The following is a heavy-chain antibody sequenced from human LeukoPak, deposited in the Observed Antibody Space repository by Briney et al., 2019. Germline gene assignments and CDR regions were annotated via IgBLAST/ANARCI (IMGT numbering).Heavy chain of an antibody. CDR1: GLTVSSYA. Sequence: GGSLRLSCGASGLTVSSYAMSWVRQAPGKGLEWVSTIIGSAVNTYYADSVKGRFTISRDDSKNTVYLQMNSLRAEDTAVYSCAKYTSGTFYRGLDQWGQGTLVTVSS. J-gene: IGHJ4*02. D-gene: IGHD2/OR15-2a*01. V-gene: IGHV3-23*01. CDR3: AKYTSGTFYRGLDQ. CDR2: IIGSAVNT.